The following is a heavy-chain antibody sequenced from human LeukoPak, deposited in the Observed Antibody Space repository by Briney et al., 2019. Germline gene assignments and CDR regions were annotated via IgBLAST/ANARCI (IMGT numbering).Heavy chain of an antibody. D-gene: IGHD6-6*01. CDR2: INHSGST. CDR1: GGSFSGYY. Sequence: SQTLSLTCAVYGGSFSGYYWSWIRQPPGKGLEWIGEINHSGSTNYNPSLKSRVTISVDTSKNQFSLKLSSMTAADTAVYYCARGKYSSLYYFDYWGQGTLVTVSS. J-gene: IGHJ4*02. CDR3: ARGKYSSLYYFDY. V-gene: IGHV4-34*01.